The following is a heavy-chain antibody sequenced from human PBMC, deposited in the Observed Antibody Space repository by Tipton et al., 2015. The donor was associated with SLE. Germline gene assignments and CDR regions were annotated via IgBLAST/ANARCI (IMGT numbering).Heavy chain of an antibody. CDR3: TTDEGDSARYYSFDY. CDR2: IRSRSDGETT. Sequence: LTCAVYGGSFSGYYWSWVRQAPGKGLEWVGRIRSRSDGETTGYAAPVKGRFTISRDDSKNMLYLQMDSLKTEDTAVYFCTTDEGDSARYYSFDYWGQGTLVSVSS. D-gene: IGHD1-26*01. CDR1: GGSFSGYY. V-gene: IGHV3-15*01. J-gene: IGHJ4*02.